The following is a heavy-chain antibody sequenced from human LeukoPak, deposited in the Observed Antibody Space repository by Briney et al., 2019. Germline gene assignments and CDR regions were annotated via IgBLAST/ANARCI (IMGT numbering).Heavy chain of an antibody. CDR3: ARGKFDTAMVLDAFDI. CDR1: GYTFTSYG. Sequence: ASVKVSCKASGYTFTSYGISWVRQAPGQGLEWMGWISAYNGNTNYAQKLQGRVTMTTDTSTSTAHMELRSLRSDDTAVYYCARGKFDTAMVLDAFDIWGQGTMVTVSS. V-gene: IGHV1-18*01. J-gene: IGHJ3*02. CDR2: ISAYNGNT. D-gene: IGHD5-18*01.